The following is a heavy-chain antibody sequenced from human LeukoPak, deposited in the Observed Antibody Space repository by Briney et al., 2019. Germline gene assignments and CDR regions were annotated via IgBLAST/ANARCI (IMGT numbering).Heavy chain of an antibody. CDR1: GGSISSSSYY. CDR3: ARLLPRTGTTAYYFHNDMDV. CDR2: IYYSGNT. V-gene: IGHV4-39*01. J-gene: IGHJ6*03. D-gene: IGHD1-1*01. Sequence: PSETLSLTCSLSGGSISSSSYYWAWIRQPPGKGLEWIGSIYYSGNTYYSPSLKSRVTIFVDTSKNQFSLKLSSVTAADTADYYCARLLPRTGTTAYYFHNDMDVWGKGTTVTISS.